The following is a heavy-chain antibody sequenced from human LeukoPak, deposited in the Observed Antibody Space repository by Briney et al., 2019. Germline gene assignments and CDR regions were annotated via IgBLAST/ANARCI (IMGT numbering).Heavy chain of an antibody. CDR3: ARERITMVRGVPTGDAFDI. CDR2: IYHSGST. Sequence: SETLSLTCAVYGGSFSGYYWSWIRQPPGKGLEWIGSIYHSGSTYYNPSLKSRVTISVDTSKNQFSLKLSSVTAADTAVYYCARERITMVRGVPTGDAFDIWGQGTMVTVSS. D-gene: IGHD3-10*01. V-gene: IGHV4-34*01. J-gene: IGHJ3*02. CDR1: GGSFSGYY.